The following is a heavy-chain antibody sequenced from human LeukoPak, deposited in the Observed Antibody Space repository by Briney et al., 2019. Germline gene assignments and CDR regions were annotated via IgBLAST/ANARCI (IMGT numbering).Heavy chain of an antibody. V-gene: IGHV1-8*01. CDR3: ARAVVPAAMGFDP. D-gene: IGHD2-2*01. Sequence: ASVKVSCKASGYSFTSYDMNWVRQATGQGLEWMGWMNPNSGNTGYAQKFQGRVTMTRNTSISTAYMELSSLRSEDTAVYYCARAVVPAAMGFDPWGQGTLVTVSS. J-gene: IGHJ5*02. CDR1: GYSFTSYD. CDR2: MNPNSGNT.